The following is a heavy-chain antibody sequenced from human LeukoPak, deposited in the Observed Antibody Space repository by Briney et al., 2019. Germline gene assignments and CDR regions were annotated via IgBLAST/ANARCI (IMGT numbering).Heavy chain of an antibody. Sequence: SETLSLTCSVSGGSISSYYWSWIRQPPGKGLEWIGYIYNSGSTNYNPSLKRRVTLSVDTSEEQFFLKVSSVTAADTAVYYCERQDYYDRSGYYDYYFDYWGQGTLVTVSS. D-gene: IGHD3-22*01. CDR1: GGSISSYY. CDR3: ERQDYYDRSGYYDYYFDY. V-gene: IGHV4-59*08. CDR2: IYNSGST. J-gene: IGHJ4*02.